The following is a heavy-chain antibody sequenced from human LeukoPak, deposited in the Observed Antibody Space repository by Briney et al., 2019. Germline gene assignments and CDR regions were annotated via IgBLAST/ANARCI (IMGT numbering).Heavy chain of an antibody. J-gene: IGHJ4*01. CDR1: GFTVSSNY. CDR3: ARDQGSDGPGVALDY. CDR2: IYSGGST. D-gene: IGHD3-10*01. Sequence: GGSLRLSCAASGFTVSSNYMSWVRQAPGKGLEWVSVIYSGGSTYYADSVKGRFTISKDNSKNTLYLQMNSLRAEDTAVYYCARDQGSDGPGVALDYWGQGTLVTVSS. V-gene: IGHV3-66*01.